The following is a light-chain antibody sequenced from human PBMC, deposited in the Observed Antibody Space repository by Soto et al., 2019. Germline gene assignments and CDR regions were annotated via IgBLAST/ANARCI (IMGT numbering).Light chain of an antibody. CDR2: GAS. V-gene: IGKV3-20*01. CDR3: LQHNSYPWT. J-gene: IGKJ1*01. Sequence: EIVLTQSPGTLSLYPGERATLSCRASQSVSSSYLAWYQQKPGQAPRLLIYGASSRATGIPDRFSGSGSGTDFTLTISSLQPEDFATYYCLQHNSYPWTFGQGTKVDIK. CDR1: QSVSSSY.